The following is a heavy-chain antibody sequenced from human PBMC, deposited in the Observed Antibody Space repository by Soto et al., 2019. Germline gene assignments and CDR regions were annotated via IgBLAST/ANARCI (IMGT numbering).Heavy chain of an antibody. CDR3: ARVSHIVVVPAVRGAFDI. D-gene: IGHD2-21*02. J-gene: IGHJ3*02. V-gene: IGHV4-59*01. Sequence: QVQLQESGPGLEKASETLSLTCTVSGGSMSGYYWSWIRQPPGKGLEWIGFIYDSGTTNYNPSLKSRGTISIDTPKSQFSLKLTSVTAADTAVYYCARVSHIVVVPAVRGAFDIWGQGTMITVPS. CDR1: GGSMSGYY. CDR2: IYDSGTT.